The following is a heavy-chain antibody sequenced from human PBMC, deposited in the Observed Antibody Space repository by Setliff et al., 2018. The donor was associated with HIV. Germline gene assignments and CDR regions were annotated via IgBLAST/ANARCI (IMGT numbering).Heavy chain of an antibody. V-gene: IGHV1-46*01. J-gene: IGHJ4*02. CDR2: INTSGGTT. CDR1: GYSFTSYA. Sequence: ASVKVSCKASGYSFTSYAMHWVRQAPGQGLEWMGVINTSGGTTRNSQKFQGRITMTRDTSTSTVYMELISLRSEDTAVYYCARGGLVPVAWGYFDYWGQGTLVTVSS. CDR3: ARGGLVPVAWGYFDY. D-gene: IGHD2-2*01.